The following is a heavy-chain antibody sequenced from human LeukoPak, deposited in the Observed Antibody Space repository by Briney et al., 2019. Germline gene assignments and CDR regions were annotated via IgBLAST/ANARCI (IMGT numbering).Heavy chain of an antibody. CDR3: ARGAPDFWNVYYMDV. D-gene: IGHD3-3*01. Sequence: GASVKVSCKASGYTFSNYDINWVRQATGQGLEWMGWMNPNSGNTGYAQKFQGRVTNTRNTSISTAYMELSSLRSEDTAVYYCARGAPDFWNVYYMDVWGKGTTVSVSS. CDR1: GYTFSNYD. J-gene: IGHJ6*03. CDR2: MNPNSGNT. V-gene: IGHV1-8*03.